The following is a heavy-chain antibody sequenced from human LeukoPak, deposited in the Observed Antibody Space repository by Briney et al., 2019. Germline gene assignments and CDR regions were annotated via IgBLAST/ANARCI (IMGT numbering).Heavy chain of an antibody. J-gene: IGHJ6*04. CDR3: AELGITMIGGV. V-gene: IGHV3-30*02. D-gene: IGHD3-10*02. CDR1: GFTFSSYG. Sequence: PGGSLRLSCAASGFTFSSYGMHWVRQAPDKGLEWVAFIRYDGNIKYFADSVKGRFTISRDNAKDSLYLQMNSLRAEDTAVYYCAELGITMIGGVWGKGTTVTISS. CDR2: IRYDGNIK.